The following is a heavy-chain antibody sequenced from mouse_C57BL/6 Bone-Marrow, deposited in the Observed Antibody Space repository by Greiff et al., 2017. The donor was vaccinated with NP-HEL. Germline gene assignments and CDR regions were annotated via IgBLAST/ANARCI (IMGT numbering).Heavy chain of an antibody. D-gene: IGHD2-4*01. V-gene: IGHV1-74*01. Sequence: QVHVKQPGAELVKPGASVKVSCKASGYTFTSYWMHWVKQRPGQGLEWIGRIHPSDSDTNYNQQFKGKATLTVDKSSSTAYMQLSSLTSEDSAVYYCAPLYYDYEAFAYWGQGTLVTVSA. CDR2: IHPSDSDT. J-gene: IGHJ3*01. CDR3: APLYYDYEAFAY. CDR1: GYTFTSYW.